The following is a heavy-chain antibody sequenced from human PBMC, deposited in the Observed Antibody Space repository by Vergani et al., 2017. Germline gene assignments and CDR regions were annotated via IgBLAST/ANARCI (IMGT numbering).Heavy chain of an antibody. J-gene: IGHJ5*02. CDR3: AGVGKRGYSGYDVGFDP. V-gene: IGHV1-69*12. D-gene: IGHD5-12*01. CDR1: GGTFSSYA. CDR2: IIPIFGTA. Sequence: QVQLVQSGAEVKKPGSSVKVSCKASGGTFSSYAISWVRQATGQGLEWMGGIIPIFGTANYAQKFQGRVTITADESTSTAYMELSSLSSEDTAVYYCAGVGKRGYSGYDVGFDPWGQGTLVTVSS.